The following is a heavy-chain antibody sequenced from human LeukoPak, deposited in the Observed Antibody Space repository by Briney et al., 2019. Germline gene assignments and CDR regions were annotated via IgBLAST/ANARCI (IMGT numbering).Heavy chain of an antibody. CDR3: AGGDGKRGYSYGYYGY. CDR1: GGSISSYY. V-gene: IGHV4-59*01. CDR2: IYYSGST. J-gene: IGHJ4*02. Sequence: SETLSLTCTVSGGSISSYYWSWIRQPPGKGLEWIGYIYYSGSTNYNPSLKSRVTISVDTSKNQFSLKLSSVTAADTAVYYCAGGDGKRGYSYGYYGYWGQGTLVTVPS. D-gene: IGHD5-18*01.